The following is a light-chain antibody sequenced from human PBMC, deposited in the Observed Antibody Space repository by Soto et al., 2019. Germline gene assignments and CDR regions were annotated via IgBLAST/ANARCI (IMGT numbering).Light chain of an antibody. CDR1: QSISNY. V-gene: IGKV3-11*01. CDR2: DVS. CDR3: QQRYNWPRT. Sequence: IVLTHSPSTLSLSPLIRATLSFMASQSISNYLIWYQQKPGQAPRPLIYDVSNRATGIPARFSGSGSGTDFTLTISSLEPEDFAVYYCQQRYNWPRTFGQGTKVDIK. J-gene: IGKJ1*01.